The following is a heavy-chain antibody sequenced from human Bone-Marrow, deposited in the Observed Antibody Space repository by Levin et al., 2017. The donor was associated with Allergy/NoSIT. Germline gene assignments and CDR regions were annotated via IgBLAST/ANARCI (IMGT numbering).Heavy chain of an antibody. D-gene: IGHD2-2*01. CDR3: AKVASTSCLVYDCAFDS. CDR1: GFTFSSYA. CDR2: ISGSGGST. Sequence: SGGSLRLSCAASGFTFSSYAMSWVRQAPGKGLEWVSAISGSGGSTYYADSVKGRFTISRDNSKNTLYLQMNSLRAEDTAVYYCAKVASTSCLVYDCAFDSWGQGTMVTVSS. V-gene: IGHV3-23*01. J-gene: IGHJ3*02.